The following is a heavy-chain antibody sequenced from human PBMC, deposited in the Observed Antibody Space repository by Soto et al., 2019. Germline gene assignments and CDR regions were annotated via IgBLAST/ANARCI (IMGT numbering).Heavy chain of an antibody. J-gene: IGHJ5*02. CDR3: ARFASGKSAST. CDR2: IKYDGSEE. CDR1: GFTFSDYW. D-gene: IGHD5-12*01. Sequence: EVQVVESGGGLVQPGGSLRLSCAGSGFTFSDYWMSWARQAPGKGLEWVANIKYDGSEEYYVESVRGRFTISRDNAMNSLHLQMNSLRADDTAVYYCARFASGKSASTWGQGTLVTVSS. V-gene: IGHV3-7*05.